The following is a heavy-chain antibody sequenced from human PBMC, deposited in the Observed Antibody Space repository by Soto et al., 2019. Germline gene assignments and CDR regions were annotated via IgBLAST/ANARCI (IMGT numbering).Heavy chain of an antibody. V-gene: IGHV4-30-2*01. CDR1: GGSIRSGGYS. CDR2: MYHSGST. CDR3: ARGANQNWFDA. J-gene: IGHJ5*02. Sequence: SETLSLTCGVSGGSIRSGGYSWNWIRQPPGKGLEWIGYMYHSGSTYYNPSPKSRVTISVDRSKNQFSLNLTSVTAADTAVYYCARGANQNWFDAWGQGTLVT.